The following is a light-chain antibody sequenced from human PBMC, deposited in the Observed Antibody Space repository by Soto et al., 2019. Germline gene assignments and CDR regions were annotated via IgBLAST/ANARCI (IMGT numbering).Light chain of an antibody. J-gene: IGKJ2*01. CDR2: GAS. V-gene: IGKV3-15*01. CDR3: QQYNDWPPRYT. CDR1: QSVRTN. Sequence: EIVMTQSPATLSVSPGERATLSCRASQSVRTNLAWYQQKPGQAPRLLVYGASTRATGIPARLSGSGSGTEFTLTISSLQSEDSAVYYCQQYNDWPPRYTFGQGTKLEIK.